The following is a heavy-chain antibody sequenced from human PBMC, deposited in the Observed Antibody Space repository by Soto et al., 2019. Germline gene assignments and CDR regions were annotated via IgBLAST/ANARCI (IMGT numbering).Heavy chain of an antibody. CDR1: GYTFTSYY. J-gene: IGHJ6*01. V-gene: IGHV1-69*13. CDR2: IIPIFGTP. Sequence: ASVKVSCKASGYTFTSYYMHWVRQAPGQGLEWMGGIIPIFGTPDYAQNFQGRVTITADESTRTASMELSSLRSDDTAVYYCARERSVGYCITTTCPKPFYYGARDVWGKVTTVTLSS. CDR3: ARERSVGYCITTTCPKPFYYGARDV. D-gene: IGHD2-2*01.